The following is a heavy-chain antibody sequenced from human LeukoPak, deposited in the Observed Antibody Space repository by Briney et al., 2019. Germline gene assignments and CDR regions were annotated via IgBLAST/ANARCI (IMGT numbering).Heavy chain of an antibody. V-gene: IGHV3-48*01. CDR1: GFSFSSYS. CDR3: AMGNKRSTVGDGGNSRRFDH. J-gene: IGHJ4*02. CDR2: ISGSSPIISSIRSNI. D-gene: IGHD4-23*01. Sequence: GGSLRLSCAASGFSFSSYSMSWVRQAPGKGLEWVSYISGSSPIISSIRSNIYYADSVKGRFTISRDNAKNSLYLQINSLRAEDTAVYYCAMGNKRSTVGDGGNSRRFDHWAQGTGHPVSS.